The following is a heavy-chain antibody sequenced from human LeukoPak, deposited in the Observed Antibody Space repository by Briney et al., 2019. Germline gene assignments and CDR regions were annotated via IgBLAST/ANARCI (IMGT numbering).Heavy chain of an antibody. V-gene: IGHV3-30*01. CDR3: ARDSTYWYDSGSSGPHYFDY. J-gene: IGHJ4*02. CDR2: ISSDGSKT. CDR1: GFIFSNYA. D-gene: IGHD3-10*01. Sequence: GGSLRLSCAASGFIFSNYAMHWVRQAPGKGLEWVALISSDGSKTYHADSVKGPFSISRDNSKNTLYLQLNSLRAEDTSVYYCARDSTYWYDSGSSGPHYFDYWGQGTLVTVSS.